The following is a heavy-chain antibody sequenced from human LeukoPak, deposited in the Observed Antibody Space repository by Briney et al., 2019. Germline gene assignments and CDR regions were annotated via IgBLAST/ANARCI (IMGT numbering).Heavy chain of an antibody. V-gene: IGHV3-23*01. CDR3: AKDGGLWVSAHWGDS. D-gene: IGHD7-27*01. Sequence: GGSLRLSCAASGFTFFTYAMSWVRQAPGKGLEWVSGISGSASGTYYADSVKGRFTISRDNSKNTLFLQMNSLRAEDTAVYYCAKDGGLWVSAHWGDSWGRGTLVTVSS. J-gene: IGHJ4*02. CDR2: ISGSASGT. CDR1: GFTFFTYA.